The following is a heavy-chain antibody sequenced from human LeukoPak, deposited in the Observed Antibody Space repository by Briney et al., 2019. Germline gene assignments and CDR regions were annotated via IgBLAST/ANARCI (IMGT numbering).Heavy chain of an antibody. D-gene: IGHD2-2*01. V-gene: IGHV4-30-2*01. Sequence: PSETLSLTCTVSGGSISSGGYYWSWIRQPPGKGLERIGPIYHSGSTYYNPSLKSRVTISVDRSKTQFSLKLRSVTAADTAVYYCARTPVVPAARRDKKGGSRYYRDVWGKGTTVTVSS. J-gene: IGHJ6*03. CDR2: IYHSGST. CDR1: GGSISSGGYY. CDR3: ARTPVVPAARRDKKGGSRYYRDV.